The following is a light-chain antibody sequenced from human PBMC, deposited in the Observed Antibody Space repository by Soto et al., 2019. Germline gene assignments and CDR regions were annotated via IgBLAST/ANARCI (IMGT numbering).Light chain of an antibody. V-gene: IGLV2-8*01. CDR1: SSDVGGYNY. CDR3: SSYAGSNKSV. J-gene: IGLJ1*01. CDR2: EVS. Sequence: QSSLTHSPSSSGSPGQSVTISCTGTSSDVGGYNYVSWYQQHPGKAPKLMIYEVSKRPSGVPDRFSGSKSGNTASLTVSGLQPEDEADYYCSSYAGSNKSVFGTGTKVTVL.